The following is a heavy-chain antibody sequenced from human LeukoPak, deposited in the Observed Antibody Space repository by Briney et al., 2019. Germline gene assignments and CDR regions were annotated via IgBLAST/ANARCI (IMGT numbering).Heavy chain of an antibody. CDR2: ISSSGSTI. J-gene: IGHJ3*01. CDR3: ARPGYTAAYDL. Sequence: GGSLRLSCAASGFTFSDYYMNWVRQAPGKGLEWVSYISSSGSTIYYADSVKGRFTISRDNAKNSLYLQMNSLRAEDTAVYYCARPGYTAAYDLWGQGTMVTVSS. D-gene: IGHD3-9*01. V-gene: IGHV3-11*01. CDR1: GFTFSDYY.